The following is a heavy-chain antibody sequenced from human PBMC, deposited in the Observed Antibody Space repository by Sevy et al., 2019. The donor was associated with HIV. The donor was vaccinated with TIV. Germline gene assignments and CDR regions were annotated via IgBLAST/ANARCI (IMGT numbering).Heavy chain of an antibody. D-gene: IGHD6-13*01. Sequence: GGSLRLSCAASEFTFDDYTMHWVRQAPGKGLEWVSLISWDGGSPYSADSEEGRFTISRDHREISLYLQLNSLKTEDTALYYCAKDPVAAAGPGYFDYWGQGTLVTVSS. J-gene: IGHJ4*02. CDR1: EFTFDDYT. V-gene: IGHV3-43*01. CDR3: AKDPVAAAGPGYFDY. CDR2: ISWDGGSP.